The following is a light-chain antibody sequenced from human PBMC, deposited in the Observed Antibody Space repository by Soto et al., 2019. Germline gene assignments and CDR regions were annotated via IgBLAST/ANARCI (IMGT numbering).Light chain of an antibody. CDR2: GNN. V-gene: IGLV1-40*01. J-gene: IGLJ3*02. Sequence: QSVLTQPPSVSGAPGQRVTISCTGSSSNIGAGIDVHWYQQFPGTAPKLLIYGNNNRPSGVPDRFSGSKSDTSASLAITGLQAEDEADYYCQSFWVFGGGTKLTVL. CDR3: QSFWV. CDR1: SSNIGAGID.